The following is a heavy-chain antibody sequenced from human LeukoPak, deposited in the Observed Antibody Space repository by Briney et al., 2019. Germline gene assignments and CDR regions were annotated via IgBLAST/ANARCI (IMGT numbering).Heavy chain of an antibody. V-gene: IGHV3-30*18. CDR2: ISYDGSNK. Sequence: GGSLRLSCAASGFTFSNYGMHWFRQAPDKGLEWVAVISYDGSNKYYADSVKGRFTISRDNSKNTLSLQMNSLRAEDTAVYYCAKDRRDGYNHGYYFDYWGQGTLVTVPS. J-gene: IGHJ4*02. CDR3: AKDRRDGYNHGYYFDY. CDR1: GFTFSNYG. D-gene: IGHD5-24*01.